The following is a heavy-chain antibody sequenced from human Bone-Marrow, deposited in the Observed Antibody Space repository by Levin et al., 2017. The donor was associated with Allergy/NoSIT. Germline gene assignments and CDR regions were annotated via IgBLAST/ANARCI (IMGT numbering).Heavy chain of an antibody. CDR3: VRDMFGPQDF. Sequence: GGSLRLSCAASGFSVSDYGMHWVRQSPGRGLQWVAVISYNGREEYYSDSVKGRFTVSRDTSKNTVYLQMSRLRSEDTAVYYCVRDMFGPQDFWAQGTLVTVSS. CDR2: ISYNGREE. V-gene: IGHV3-30*03. CDR1: GFSVSDYG. J-gene: IGHJ4*02. D-gene: IGHD3-10*02.